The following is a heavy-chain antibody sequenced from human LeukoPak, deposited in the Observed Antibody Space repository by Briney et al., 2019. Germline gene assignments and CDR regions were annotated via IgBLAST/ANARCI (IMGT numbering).Heavy chain of an antibody. Sequence: SETLSLTCTVSGGSISSSSYYWGWIRQPPGKGLEWIGSIYYSGSTYYNPSLKSRVTISVDTSKNQFSLKLSSVTAADTAVYYCARDTQWRGVDYWGQGTLVTVSS. CDR1: GGSISSSSYY. CDR2: IYYSGST. CDR3: ARDTQWRGVDY. J-gene: IGHJ4*02. V-gene: IGHV4-39*07. D-gene: IGHD6-19*01.